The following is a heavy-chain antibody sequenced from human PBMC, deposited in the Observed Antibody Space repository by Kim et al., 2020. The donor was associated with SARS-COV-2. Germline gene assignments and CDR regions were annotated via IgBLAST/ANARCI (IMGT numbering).Heavy chain of an antibody. V-gene: IGHV4-31*03. CDR2: IYYSGST. CDR1: GGSISSGGYY. Sequence: SETLSLTCTVSGGSISSGGYYWSWIRQHPGKGLEWIGYIYYSGSTYYNPSLKSRVTISVDTSKNQFSLKLSSVTAADTAVYYCARGRNYYYGSGSYYPDHFDYWGQGPLVTVSS. CDR3: ARGRNYYYGSGSYYPDHFDY. D-gene: IGHD3-10*01. J-gene: IGHJ4*02.